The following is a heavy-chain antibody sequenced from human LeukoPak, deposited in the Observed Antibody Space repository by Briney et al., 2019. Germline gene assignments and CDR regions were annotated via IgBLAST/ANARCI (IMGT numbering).Heavy chain of an antibody. J-gene: IGHJ4*02. V-gene: IGHV4-34*01. CDR2: INQSGST. CDR3: ARGPMGILDY. Sequence: SETLSLTCAVYGGSFSGYYCSWIRQPPGKGLEWIGEINQSGSTNYNPSLKSRVTISVDTSKNQFSLKLSPVTAADTAVYYCARGPMGILDYWGQGTLVIVSS. D-gene: IGHD3-10*01. CDR1: GGSFSGYY.